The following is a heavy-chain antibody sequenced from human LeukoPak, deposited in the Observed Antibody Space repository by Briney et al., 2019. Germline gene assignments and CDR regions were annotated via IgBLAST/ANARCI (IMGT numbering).Heavy chain of an antibody. V-gene: IGHV3-7*01. CDR2: IKQDGSEK. J-gene: IGHJ4*02. D-gene: IGHD6-19*01. Sequence: GGSLRLSCAASGFTFSSYWMSWVRQAPGKGLEWVANIKQDGSEKHYVDSVKGRFTISRDSAKNSLYLQMNSLRAEDMAVYYCARDAGSGPVFDYWGQGALVTVSS. CDR3: ARDAGSGPVFDY. CDR1: GFTFSSYW.